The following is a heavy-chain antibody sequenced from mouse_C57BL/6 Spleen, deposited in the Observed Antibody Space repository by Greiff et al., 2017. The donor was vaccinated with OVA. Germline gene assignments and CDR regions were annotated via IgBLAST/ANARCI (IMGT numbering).Heavy chain of an antibody. J-gene: IGHJ1*03. CDR3: ARLAYGKRDWYFDV. CDR2: IHPNSGST. Sequence: QVQLQQSGAELVKPGASVKLSCKASGYTFTSYWMHWVKQRPGQGLEWIGMIHPNSGSTNYNEKFKSKATLTVDKSSSTAYMQLSSLTSEDSAVYYCARLAYGKRDWYFDVWGTGTTVTVSS. D-gene: IGHD2-1*01. CDR1: GYTFTSYW. V-gene: IGHV1-64*01.